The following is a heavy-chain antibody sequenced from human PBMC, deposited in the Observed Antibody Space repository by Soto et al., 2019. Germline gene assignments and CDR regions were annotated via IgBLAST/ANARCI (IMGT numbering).Heavy chain of an antibody. Sequence: SQTLSLTCGISGDSVSSNNVAWNWIRQSPSRGLEWLGRTYYRSKWYNEYAASVKSRITINPDTSKNQFSLQLNSVTPEDTAVYYFAKAGLYCSGGTCFSLDYWGQGTLVTVSS. CDR2: TYYRSKWYN. CDR1: GDSVSSNNVA. V-gene: IGHV6-1*01. CDR3: AKAGLYCSGGTCFSLDY. J-gene: IGHJ4*02. D-gene: IGHD2-15*01.